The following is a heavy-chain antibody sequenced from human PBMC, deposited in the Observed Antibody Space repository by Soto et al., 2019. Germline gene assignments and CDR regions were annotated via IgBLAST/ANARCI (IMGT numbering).Heavy chain of an antibody. D-gene: IGHD6-13*01. Sequence: GGSLRLSCAASGFTLSGYDIHWVRQATGKGLEWVSGIGSAGDTYYADSVKGRFTISRENGRNSLYLQMDSLRAGDTAVYYCACSSSWYKAFDIWGQGTMVTVSS. CDR3: ACSSSWYKAFDI. CDR2: IGSAGDT. V-gene: IGHV3-13*01. CDR1: GFTLSGYD. J-gene: IGHJ3*02.